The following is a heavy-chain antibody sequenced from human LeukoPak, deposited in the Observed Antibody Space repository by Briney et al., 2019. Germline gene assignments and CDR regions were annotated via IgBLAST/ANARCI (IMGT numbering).Heavy chain of an antibody. Sequence: GESLKISCQGFGYNFANYWFGWVRQMPGKGLEWMGIISGGNSDTRYSPSFQGQVTISADKSISTTYLQWSSLKPSDTAMYYCARIAAGNLDWYFDLWGRGTLVTVSS. V-gene: IGHV5-51*01. D-gene: IGHD6-13*01. CDR3: ARIAAGNLDWYFDL. CDR1: GYNFANYW. CDR2: ISGGNSDT. J-gene: IGHJ2*01.